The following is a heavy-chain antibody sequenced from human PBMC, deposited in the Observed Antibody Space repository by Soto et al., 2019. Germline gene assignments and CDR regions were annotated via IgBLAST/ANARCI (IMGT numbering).Heavy chain of an antibody. CDR2: IWNDGIRK. CDR3: ARDDDNDANALDY. CDR1: GFTFSKYG. V-gene: IGHV3-33*01. Sequence: PGGSLRLSCAASGFTFSKYGMHWVRQAPGKGLEWVALIWNDGIRKVYVDSVKGRFTISRDNSENTLDLQMNNLRDEDTAVYYCARDDDNDANALDYWGPGTLVTVSS. J-gene: IGHJ4*02.